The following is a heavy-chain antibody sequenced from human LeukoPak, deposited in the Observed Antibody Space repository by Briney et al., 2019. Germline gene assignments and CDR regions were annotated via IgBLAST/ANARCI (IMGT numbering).Heavy chain of an antibody. CDR2: IKQDGSEK. CDR1: GFTFSSYW. J-gene: IGHJ4*02. Sequence: PGGSLRLSCAASGFTFSSYWMSWVRQTPGKGLEWVANIKQDGSEKYYVDSVKGRFTISRDNAKNSVYLQMNSLRAEDTAVYYCATVSSSWSRDPFFDYWGQGTLVTVSS. CDR3: ATVSSSWSRDPFFDY. D-gene: IGHD6-13*01. V-gene: IGHV3-7*01.